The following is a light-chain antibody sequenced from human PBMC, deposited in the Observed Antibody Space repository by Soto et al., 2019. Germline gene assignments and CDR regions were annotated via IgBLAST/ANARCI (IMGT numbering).Light chain of an antibody. Sequence: DIQMTQSPSSLSASVGDRVTITCRASQGISKYLAWYQQKPGKVPKLLIYAASTLQFGFPSRFSGTGSGTEFTLTISSLQPEDGATYYCQKYNSALYTFGQGTKVEIK. V-gene: IGKV1-27*01. CDR1: QGISKY. J-gene: IGKJ2*01. CDR2: AAS. CDR3: QKYNSALYT.